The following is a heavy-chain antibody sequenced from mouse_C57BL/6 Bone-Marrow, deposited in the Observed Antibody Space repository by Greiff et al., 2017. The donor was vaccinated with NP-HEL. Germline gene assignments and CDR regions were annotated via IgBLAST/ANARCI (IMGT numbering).Heavy chain of an antibody. Sequence: EVMLVESGGGLVKPGGSLKLSCAASGFTFSDYGMHWVRQAPEKGLEWVAYISSGSSTIYYADTVKGRFTISRDNAKNTLFLQMTSLRSEDTAMYYCARPGTTVVPYAMDYWGQGTSVTVSS. CDR1: GFTFSDYG. V-gene: IGHV5-17*01. J-gene: IGHJ4*01. CDR2: ISSGSSTI. CDR3: ARPGTTVVPYAMDY. D-gene: IGHD1-1*01.